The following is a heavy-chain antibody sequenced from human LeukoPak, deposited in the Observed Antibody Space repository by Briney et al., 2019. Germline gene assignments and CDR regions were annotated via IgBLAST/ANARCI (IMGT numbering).Heavy chain of an antibody. CDR1: GYTFTSYG. CDR2: ISAYNGNT. Sequence: ASVKVSCKASGYTFTSYGISWVRQAPGQGLEWMGWISAYNGNTNYAQKLQGRVSMTTDTSTSTAYMELRSLRSDDTAVYYCARVMDYYDSSGYYLLAFDIWGQGTMVTVSS. CDR3: ARVMDYYDSSGYYLLAFDI. J-gene: IGHJ3*02. D-gene: IGHD3-22*01. V-gene: IGHV1-18*01.